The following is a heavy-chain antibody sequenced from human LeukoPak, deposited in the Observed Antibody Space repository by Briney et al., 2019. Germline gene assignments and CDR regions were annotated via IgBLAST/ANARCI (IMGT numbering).Heavy chain of an antibody. CDR2: TSISGDIT. D-gene: IGHD4/OR15-4a*01. CDR3: ANEEVPNDY. V-gene: IGHV3-23*01. Sequence: GGSLRLSCAVSGFTFSSHAMTWVRQAPGKGLEWVSGTSISGDITYYADSVQGRFIIFRDNSKNTVYLQMNSLRVEETAVYYCANEEVPNDYWGQGTLVTVPS. J-gene: IGHJ4*02. CDR1: GFTFSSHA.